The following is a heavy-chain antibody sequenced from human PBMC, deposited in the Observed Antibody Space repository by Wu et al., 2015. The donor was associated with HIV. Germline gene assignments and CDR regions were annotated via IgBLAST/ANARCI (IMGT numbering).Heavy chain of an antibody. CDR2: INPNSGGT. CDR3: ARADIVVVPAARGAFDI. V-gene: IGHV1-2*02. CDR1: GYTFTGYY. D-gene: IGHD2-2*01. J-gene: IGHJ3*02. Sequence: QVQLVQSGAEVKKPGASVKVSCKASGYTFTGYYMHWVRQAPGQGLEWMGWINPNSGGTNYAQKFQGRVTMTRDTSISTAYMELSRLRSDDTAVYYCARADIVVVPAARGAFDIWGQGTMVTVSS.